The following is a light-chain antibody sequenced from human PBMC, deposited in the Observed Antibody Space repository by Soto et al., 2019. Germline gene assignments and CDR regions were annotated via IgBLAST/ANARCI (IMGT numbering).Light chain of an antibody. CDR3: LQRSKWPWT. CDR2: DAS. J-gene: IGKJ1*01. V-gene: IGKV3-11*01. CDR1: QSVSKY. Sequence: IVMTQSPATLSLSPGERATLSCRASQSVSKYLVWYQQKPSQAPRLLIYDASNRATGIPARFSGSASGTDFTLTISSLEPEDFAVYYCLQRSKWPWTFGQGTKVDIK.